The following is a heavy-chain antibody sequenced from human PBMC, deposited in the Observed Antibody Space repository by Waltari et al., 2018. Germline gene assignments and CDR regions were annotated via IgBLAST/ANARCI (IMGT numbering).Heavy chain of an antibody. V-gene: IGHV3-33*01. D-gene: IGHD6-19*01. Sequence: QVQLVESGGGVVQPGRSLRLSCAASGFTFSSYGMHWVRQAPGKALEWVAVIWYDGSNKYYADSVKGRFTISRDNSKNTLYLQMNSLRAEDTAVYYCARGIAVAGFSSWGQGTLVTVSS. J-gene: IGHJ5*02. CDR3: ARGIAVAGFSS. CDR1: GFTFSSYG. CDR2: IWYDGSNK.